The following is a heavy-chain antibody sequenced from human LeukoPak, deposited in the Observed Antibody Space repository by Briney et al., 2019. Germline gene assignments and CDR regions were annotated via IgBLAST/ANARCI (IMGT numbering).Heavy chain of an antibody. D-gene: IGHD3-3*01. V-gene: IGHV4-34*01. J-gene: IGHJ4*02. CDR3: ARGAWSGYPYYFDY. Sequence: SETPSLTCAVYGGSFSGYYWSWIRQPPGKGLEWIGEINHSGSTNYNPSLKSRVTISVDTSKNQFSLKLSSVTAADTAVYYCARGAWSGYPYYFDYWGQGTLVTVSS. CDR1: GGSFSGYY. CDR2: INHSGST.